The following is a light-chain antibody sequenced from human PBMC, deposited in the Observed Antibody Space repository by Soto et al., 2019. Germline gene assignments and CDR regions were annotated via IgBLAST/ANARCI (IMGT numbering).Light chain of an antibody. CDR3: QQFGSYPLT. V-gene: IGKV3-20*01. CDR1: QTVRNNY. J-gene: IGKJ4*01. Sequence: FVLTQSPGTLSLSPGERATLSCRASQTVRNNYLAWYQQKPGQAPRLLIYDASSRATGIPDRFSGGGSGTDFTLTISRLEPEDFAVYYCQQFGSYPLTFGGGTKVDIK. CDR2: DAS.